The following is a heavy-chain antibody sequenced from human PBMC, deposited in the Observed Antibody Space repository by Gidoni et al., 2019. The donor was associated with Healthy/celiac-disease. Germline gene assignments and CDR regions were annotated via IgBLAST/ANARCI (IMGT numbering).Heavy chain of an antibody. D-gene: IGHD3-22*01. J-gene: IGHJ3*02. Sequence: EVQLVEPGGGLVKPGGSLRLSCAASGFTFSSYSMNWVRQAPGKGLEWVSSISSSSSYIYYADSVKGRFTISRDNAKNSLYLQMNSLRAEDTAVYYCARDLGSGYYYDAFDIWGQGTMVTVSS. CDR1: GFTFSSYS. CDR3: ARDLGSGYYYDAFDI. CDR2: ISSSSSYI. V-gene: IGHV3-21*01.